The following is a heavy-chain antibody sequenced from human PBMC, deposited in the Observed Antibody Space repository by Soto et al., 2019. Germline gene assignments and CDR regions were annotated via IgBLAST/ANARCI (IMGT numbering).Heavy chain of an antibody. Sequence: SVKVSCKASGFTFTSSAVQWVRQARGQRLEWIGWIVVGSGNTNYAQKFQERVTITRDMSTSTAYMELSSLRSEDTAVYYCAAGTYYYDSSGYYDFDYWGQGTLVTVSS. V-gene: IGHV1-58*01. CDR2: IVVGSGNT. J-gene: IGHJ4*02. CDR1: GFTFTSSA. D-gene: IGHD3-22*01. CDR3: AAGTYYYDSSGYYDFDY.